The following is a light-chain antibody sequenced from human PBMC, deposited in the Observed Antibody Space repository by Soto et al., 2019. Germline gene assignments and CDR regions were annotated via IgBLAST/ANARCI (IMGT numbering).Light chain of an antibody. CDR1: SSDVGGYNY. Sequence: QSVLTQPASVSGSPGQSITISCTGTSSDVGGYNYVSWYQQHPGKAPRLLIYDVTRRPSGVSNRFSASKSGNTASLTISGLQAEDEADYSCTSYTSTSAPGVFGGGTKLTVL. CDR2: DVT. V-gene: IGLV2-14*03. J-gene: IGLJ3*02. CDR3: TSYTSTSAPGV.